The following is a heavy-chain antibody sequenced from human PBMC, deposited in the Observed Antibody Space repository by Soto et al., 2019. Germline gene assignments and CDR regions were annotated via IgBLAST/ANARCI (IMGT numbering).Heavy chain of an antibody. D-gene: IGHD3-3*01. CDR3: AKEPGQFGVVDNIDY. CDR2: ISGSGGST. V-gene: IGHV3-23*01. Sequence: GGSLRLSCAASGFTFSSYGMHWVRQAPGKGLEWVSAISGSGGSTYYADSVKGRFTISRDNSKNTLYLQMNSLRAEDTAVYYCAKEPGQFGVVDNIDYWGQGTLVTVSS. J-gene: IGHJ4*02. CDR1: GFTFSSYG.